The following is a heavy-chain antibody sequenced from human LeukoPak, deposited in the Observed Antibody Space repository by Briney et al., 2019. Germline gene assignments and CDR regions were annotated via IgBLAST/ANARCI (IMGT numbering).Heavy chain of an antibody. CDR1: GGSISSFNW. V-gene: IGHV4-4*02. CDR3: ARAGYSGYDYSMDY. CDR2: IYHSGST. J-gene: IGHJ4*02. D-gene: IGHD5-12*01. Sequence: SGTLSLTCAVSGGSISSFNWWSWVRQPPGKGLEWIGEIYHSGSTNYSPSLKSRVTISVDKSKSQFSLNLSSVTAADTAVYYCARAGYSGYDYSMDYWGQGTLVTVSS.